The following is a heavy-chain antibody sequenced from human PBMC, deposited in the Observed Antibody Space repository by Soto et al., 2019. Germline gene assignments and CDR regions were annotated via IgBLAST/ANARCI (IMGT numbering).Heavy chain of an antibody. CDR2: IIPIFGTA. Sequence: GASVQVSCKASGGTFSSYAISWVRQAPGQGLEWMGGIIPIFGTANYAQKFQGRVTITADESTSTAYMELSSLRSEDTAVYYCARGLNTAIFSGFDGWAPGFDYWGQGTLVTVSS. V-gene: IGHV1-69*13. CDR1: GGTFSSYA. J-gene: IGHJ4*02. CDR3: ARGLNTAIFSGFDGWAPGFDY. D-gene: IGHD5-18*01.